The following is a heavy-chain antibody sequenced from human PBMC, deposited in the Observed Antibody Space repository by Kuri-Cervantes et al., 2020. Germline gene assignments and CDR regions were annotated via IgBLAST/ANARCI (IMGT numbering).Heavy chain of an antibody. CDR3: ARAHYDIVIDQSLDSDY. D-gene: IGHD3-9*01. Sequence: SAVTVSRKASGGSFSRYAISWVRQAPGQGLEWMGEIIPIFGTENYAQKFQGRVTISADKSTSTAYMELSSLRSEDTAVYYCARAHYDIVIDQSLDSDYWGQGTLVTVSS. CDR2: IIPIFGTE. V-gene: IGHV1-69*06. CDR1: GGSFSRYA. J-gene: IGHJ4*02.